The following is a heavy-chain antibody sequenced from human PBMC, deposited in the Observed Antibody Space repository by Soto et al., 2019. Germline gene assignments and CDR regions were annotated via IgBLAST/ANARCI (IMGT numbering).Heavy chain of an antibody. CDR3: ARIYCTTTTCDSWFDP. Sequence: GESLKISCTGFGYTFTTFWISWVRQMPGKGLEWLGRVDPRDSYVTYNPSFEGHVTISADKSISTAYLQWGSLKASDTTMYFCARIYCTTTTCDSWFDPWGQGTLVTVSS. J-gene: IGHJ5*02. CDR1: GYTFTTFW. CDR2: VDPRDSYV. D-gene: IGHD2-8*01. V-gene: IGHV5-10-1*01.